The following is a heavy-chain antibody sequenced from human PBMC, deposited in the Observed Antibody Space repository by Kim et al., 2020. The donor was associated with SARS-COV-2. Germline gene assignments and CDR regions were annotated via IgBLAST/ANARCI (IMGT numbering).Heavy chain of an antibody. D-gene: IGHD3-10*02. Sequence: DDKRYSPSLKSRLTIPRDTSKNQVVLTMTNMDPVDTATYYCAHRDVGPFDYWGQGTLVTVSS. J-gene: IGHJ4*02. CDR3: AHRDVGPFDY. CDR2: DDK. V-gene: IGHV2-5*01.